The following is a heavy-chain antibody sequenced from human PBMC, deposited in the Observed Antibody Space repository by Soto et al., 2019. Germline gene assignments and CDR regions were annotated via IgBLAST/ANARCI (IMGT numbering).Heavy chain of an antibody. J-gene: IGHJ6*02. Sequence: QVQLVESGGGVVQPGRSLRLSCAASGFTFSSYGMHWVRQAPGKGLEWVAVISYDGSNKYYADSVKGRFTISRDNSKNTLYLQMNSLRAEDTAVYYCAKDLGPGEGFGELLPTHYYYYGMDVWGQGTTVTVSS. CDR3: AKDLGPGEGFGELLPTHYYYYGMDV. CDR2: ISYDGSNK. D-gene: IGHD3-10*01. CDR1: GFTFSSYG. V-gene: IGHV3-30*18.